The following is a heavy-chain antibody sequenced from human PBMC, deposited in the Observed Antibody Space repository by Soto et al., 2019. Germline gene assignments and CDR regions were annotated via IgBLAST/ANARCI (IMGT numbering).Heavy chain of an antibody. D-gene: IGHD1-26*01. CDR2: ISYSGIT. Sequence: QVQLQESGPGLVKPSQTLSLTCTVSGGSISSVGYYWNWIRQHPGKDLEWVGSISYSGITHHNPCLTSRRVIPVDTSRNHFSRKLSSETVADTAVSSCARELGDLGTKFAPWGHGTLVNVAS. V-gene: IGHV4-31*03. CDR1: GGSISSVGYY. J-gene: IGHJ5*02. CDR3: ARELGDLGTKFAP.